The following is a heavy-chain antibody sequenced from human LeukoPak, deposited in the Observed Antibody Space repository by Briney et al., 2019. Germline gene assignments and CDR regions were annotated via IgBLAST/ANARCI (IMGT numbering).Heavy chain of an antibody. CDR1: GYTFTDYY. V-gene: IGHV1-2*02. J-gene: IGHJ3*02. CDR3: ASSPSLSLPNDAFDI. CDR2: INTKSGGT. Sequence: ASVKVSCKASGYTFTDYYMHWVRQAPGQGLEWMGWINTKSGGTNYAQKFQGRVTMTRDTSISTAYMELSSLRSDDTAVYYCASSPSLSLPNDAFDIWGQGTMVTVSS.